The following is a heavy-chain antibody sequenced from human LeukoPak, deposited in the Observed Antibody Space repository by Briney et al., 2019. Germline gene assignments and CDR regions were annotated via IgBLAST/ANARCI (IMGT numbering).Heavy chain of an antibody. V-gene: IGHV3-7*01. CDR1: GFTFSSYA. CDR3: ARDPSAGSES. J-gene: IGHJ4*02. Sequence: GGSLRLSCAASGFTFSSYAMSWVRQAPGKGLEWVANIKPDGSEKNYVDSVKGRFTISRDNAKSSLYLQMNSLRVEDTAVYYCARDPSAGSESWGQGTLVTVSS. CDR2: IKPDGSEK. D-gene: IGHD6-25*01.